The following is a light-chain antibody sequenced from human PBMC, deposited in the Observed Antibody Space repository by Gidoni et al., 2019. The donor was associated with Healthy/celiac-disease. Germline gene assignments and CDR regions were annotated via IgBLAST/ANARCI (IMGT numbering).Light chain of an antibody. Sequence: ATHMTQTPSSLTASVGDRVTITCRASQGIRNDLGWYQQKPGKAPKLLIYAASSLQSGVPSRFSGSGSGTDFTLTISSLQPEDFATYYCLQDYNYPLTFGGGTKVEIK. CDR2: AAS. J-gene: IGKJ4*01. V-gene: IGKV1-6*01. CDR3: LQDYNYPLT. CDR1: QGIRND.